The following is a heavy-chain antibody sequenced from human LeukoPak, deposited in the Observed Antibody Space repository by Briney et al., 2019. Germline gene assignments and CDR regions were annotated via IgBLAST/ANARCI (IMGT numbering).Heavy chain of an antibody. CDR3: ARGGGSSTFRSFGI. J-gene: IGHJ3*02. CDR1: GGSISSYY. D-gene: IGHD6-13*01. Sequence: SETLSLTCTVSGGSISSYYWSWIRQSPGKGLEWIGYIYTSGSTNYNPSLKSRVTVSVDTSKNQFSLKLSSVAAADTAVYYCARGGGSSTFRSFGIWGQGTMVTVSS. CDR2: IYTSGST. V-gene: IGHV4-4*08.